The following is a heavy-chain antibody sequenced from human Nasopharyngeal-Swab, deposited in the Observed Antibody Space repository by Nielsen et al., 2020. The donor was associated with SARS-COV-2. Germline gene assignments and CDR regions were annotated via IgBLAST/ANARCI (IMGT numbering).Heavy chain of an antibody. CDR1: GESFSGHY. V-gene: IGHV4-34*01. CDR2: ISHSGST. Sequence: SETLSLTCAVYGESFSGHYWTWIRQPPGKGLEWIGEISHSGSTTYNSSLKSRLAMSVDTSKNQFSLKLNSVTAADTAVYYCARTAGYYYMDVWGKGTTVTVSS. J-gene: IGHJ6*03. CDR3: ARTAGYYYMDV. D-gene: IGHD6-13*01.